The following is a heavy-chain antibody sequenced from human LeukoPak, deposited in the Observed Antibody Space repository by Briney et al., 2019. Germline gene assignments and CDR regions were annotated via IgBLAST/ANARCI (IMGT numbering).Heavy chain of an antibody. CDR2: ISGSGGDT. Sequence: GGSLRLSCAASGFTFSSYALSWVRQAPGKGLEWVSAISGSGGDTYYADSVKGRSTISRDNSKNTLYLQMNSLRAEDTAVYYCAKGRWEPGYYFEYWGEGTLVTVSS. V-gene: IGHV3-23*01. D-gene: IGHD1-26*01. J-gene: IGHJ4*02. CDR3: AKGRWEPGYYFEY. CDR1: GFTFSSYA.